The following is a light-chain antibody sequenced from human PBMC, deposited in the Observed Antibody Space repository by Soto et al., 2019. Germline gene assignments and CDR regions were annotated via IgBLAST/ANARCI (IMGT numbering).Light chain of an antibody. CDR1: QSVSSN. J-gene: IGKJ1*01. V-gene: IGKV3-15*01. CDR2: AAS. Sequence: IVMTQSPATLSLSPGERATLSCRASQSVSSNLAWYQQKPGQAPRLLIYAASTRATGIPARFSGSGSGTDFTLTISRLEPEDFAVYYCQQYGSSPWTFGQGTKVDIK. CDR3: QQYGSSPWT.